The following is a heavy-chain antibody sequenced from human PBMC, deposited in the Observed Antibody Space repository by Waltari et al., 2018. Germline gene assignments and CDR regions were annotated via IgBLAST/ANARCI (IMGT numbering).Heavy chain of an antibody. J-gene: IGHJ3*02. CDR2: IYYSGST. D-gene: IGHD1-26*01. CDR3: AGDSASYYDPGAFDI. CDR1: GGSISSYY. V-gene: IGHV4-59*01. Sequence: QVQLQESGPGLVKPSETLSLTCTVSGGSISSYYWSWIRQPPGKGLEWIGYIYYSGSTNYNPSLKRRATISVDTSKDQFSLKLSSVTAADTAVYYCAGDSASYYDPGAFDIWGQGTMVTVSS.